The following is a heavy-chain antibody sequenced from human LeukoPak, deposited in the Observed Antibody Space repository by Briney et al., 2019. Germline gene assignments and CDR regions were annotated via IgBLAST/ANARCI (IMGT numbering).Heavy chain of an antibody. D-gene: IGHD6-13*01. V-gene: IGHV3-30-3*01. Sequence: EPGRSLRLSCAASGFTFSSYAMHWVRQAPGKGLEWVAVISYDGSNKYYADSVKGRFTISRDNSKNTLYLQMNSLRAEDTAVYYCARFLRSWYYFGYWGQGTLVTVSS. CDR1: GFTFSSYA. CDR3: ARFLRSWYYFGY. CDR2: ISYDGSNK. J-gene: IGHJ4*02.